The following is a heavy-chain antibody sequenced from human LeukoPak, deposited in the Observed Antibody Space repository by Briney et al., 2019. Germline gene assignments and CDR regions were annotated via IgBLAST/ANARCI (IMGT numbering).Heavy chain of an antibody. Sequence: ASVKVSCKASGYTFTGYYMHWVRQAPGQGLEWMGWINPNSGGTNYAQKFQGRVTMTRDTSISTAYMELSRLRSDDTAVYYCAVSGGSGYYSLDYWGQGTLVTVSS. D-gene: IGHD3-22*01. CDR3: AVSGGSGYYSLDY. CDR2: INPNSGGT. J-gene: IGHJ4*02. CDR1: GYTFTGYY. V-gene: IGHV1-2*02.